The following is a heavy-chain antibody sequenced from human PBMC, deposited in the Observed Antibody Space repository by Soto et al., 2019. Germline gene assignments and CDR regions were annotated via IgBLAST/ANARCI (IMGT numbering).Heavy chain of an antibody. V-gene: IGHV3-23*01. CDR3: AKERDSRGYYDY. CDR1: GFTFSTYA. Sequence: EVQLLESGGALVQPGGSLRLSCAASGFTFSTYAMTWVRQAPGKGLDWVSAISGSGGRTYYADSVKGRFTISRDNSKNTLYLQMNSLRAEDTAVYYCAKERDSRGYYDYLGQGTLVTVSS. D-gene: IGHD2-21*01. CDR2: ISGSGGRT. J-gene: IGHJ4*02.